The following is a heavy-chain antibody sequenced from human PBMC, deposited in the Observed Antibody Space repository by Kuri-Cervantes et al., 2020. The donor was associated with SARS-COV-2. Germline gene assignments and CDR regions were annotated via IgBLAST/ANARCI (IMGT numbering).Heavy chain of an antibody. D-gene: IGHD4-17*01. CDR2: ISGSGGST. Sequence: GGSLRLSCAASGFTFSSYAMSWVRQAPGKGLEWVSAISGSGGSTYYADSVKGRFTISRDNAKNSLYLQMNSLRAEDTAVYYCARSPGDGDYDPFDYWGQGTLVTVSS. CDR1: GFTFSSYA. CDR3: ARSPGDGDYDPFDY. J-gene: IGHJ4*02. V-gene: IGHV3-23*01.